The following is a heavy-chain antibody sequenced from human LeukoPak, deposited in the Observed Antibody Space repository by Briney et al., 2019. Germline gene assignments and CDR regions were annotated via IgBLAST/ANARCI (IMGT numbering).Heavy chain of an antibody. CDR2: INPSGGST. V-gene: IGHV1-46*01. Sequence: ASVKVSCKASGYTFTSYYMHWVRQAPGQGLEWMGIINPSGGSTSYAQKFQGRVTMTRDTSTCTVYMELSSLRSEDTAVYYCARDLQTLYYFDYWGQGTLVTVSS. J-gene: IGHJ4*02. D-gene: IGHD4-11*01. CDR3: ARDLQTLYYFDY. CDR1: GYTFTSYY.